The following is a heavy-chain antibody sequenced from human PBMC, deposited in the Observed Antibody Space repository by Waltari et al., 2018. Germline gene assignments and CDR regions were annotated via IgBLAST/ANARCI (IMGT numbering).Heavy chain of an antibody. Sequence: EEQLVESGGGLIQPGESLRVSCAVSGFTFSRYWMNWVRQGPGKGLVWVARINSDGSDTSYADSVKGRFIISRDNAKNTVYLQMKSLRVEDTAVYYCARVISFDASGSYNPPFFDYWGQGTLVTVSS. CDR1: GFTFSRYW. D-gene: IGHD3-10*01. J-gene: IGHJ4*02. CDR2: INSDGSDT. CDR3: ARVISFDASGSYNPPFFDY. V-gene: IGHV3-74*01.